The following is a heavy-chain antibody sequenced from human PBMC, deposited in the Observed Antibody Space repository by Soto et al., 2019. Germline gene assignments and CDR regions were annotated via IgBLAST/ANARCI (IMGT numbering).Heavy chain of an antibody. J-gene: IGHJ6*02. CDR3: GRWLGTSYGMEV. D-gene: IGHD3-10*01. CDR2: IFYRGNT. V-gene: IGHV4-59*12. Sequence: PSETLSLTRTVSGGSISGYYWSWIRQPPGKGLEWIGYIFYRGNTLYNPSLQSRVTISVDTSKNHVFLKLTSVTAADTAMYFCGRWLGTSYGMEVWGQGTAVTVSS. CDR1: GGSISGYY.